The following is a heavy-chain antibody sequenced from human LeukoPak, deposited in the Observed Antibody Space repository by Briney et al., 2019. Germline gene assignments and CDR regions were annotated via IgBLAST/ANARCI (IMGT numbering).Heavy chain of an antibody. D-gene: IGHD2-2*01. CDR1: GFTFSSYS. V-gene: IGHV3-48*02. CDR3: ARDKYCSDTNCYGTSFEY. Sequence: GGSLRLSCAASGFTFSSYSMNWVRQAPGKGLEWVSYVSRSSSRIYYADSVKGRFIVSRDNAKNSLFLQINSLSDEDTAVYYCARDKYCSDTNCYGTSFEYWGQGTLVTVSS. CDR2: VSRSSSRI. J-gene: IGHJ4*02.